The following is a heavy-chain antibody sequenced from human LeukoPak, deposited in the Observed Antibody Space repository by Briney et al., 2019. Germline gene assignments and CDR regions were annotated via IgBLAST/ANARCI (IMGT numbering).Heavy chain of an antibody. CDR3: VVSPNQDFFDY. J-gene: IGHJ4*02. CDR1: GISINSHY. Sequence: SETLSLTCTVSGISINSHYLNWIQQPPGKGLEWIGHIYGSGRTNYNSSLKSRVTMSVDTSKRQFSLNLKSLTAADTAVYYCVVSPNQDFFDYWGQGPLVTVSS. CDR2: IYGSGRT. V-gene: IGHV4-4*09.